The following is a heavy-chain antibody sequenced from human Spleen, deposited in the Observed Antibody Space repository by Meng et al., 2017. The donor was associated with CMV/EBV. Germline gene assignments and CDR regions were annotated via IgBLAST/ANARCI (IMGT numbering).Heavy chain of an antibody. V-gene: IGHV1-2*02. CDR3: AREWRRRRYDGNYNVPDGFDI. D-gene: IGHD1-26*01. Sequence: ASVKVSCKASGYTFTSYDINWVRQATGQGLEWMGWINPNSGATNYAQKFRGRATMTRDTSTRTAYMDLSRLRSDDTALYYCAREWRRRRYDGNYNVPDGFDIWGQGTMVTVSS. CDR1: GYTFTSYD. J-gene: IGHJ3*02. CDR2: INPNSGAT.